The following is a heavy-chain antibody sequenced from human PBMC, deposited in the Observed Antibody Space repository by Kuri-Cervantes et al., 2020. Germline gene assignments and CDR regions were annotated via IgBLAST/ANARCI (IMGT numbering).Heavy chain of an antibody. CDR2: INPNSGGT. CDR3: ARDTGDYYDSTLPYYYMGV. J-gene: IGHJ6*03. V-gene: IGHV1-2*02. Sequence: ASVKVSCKASGYTFTGHYMHWVRQAPGQGLEWMRWINPNSGGTNYAQKFQGRATMTRDTSISTAYMELSRLRSGDTAVYYCARDTGDYYDSTLPYYYMGVWGKGTTVTVSS. CDR1: GYTFTGHY. D-gene: IGHD3-22*01.